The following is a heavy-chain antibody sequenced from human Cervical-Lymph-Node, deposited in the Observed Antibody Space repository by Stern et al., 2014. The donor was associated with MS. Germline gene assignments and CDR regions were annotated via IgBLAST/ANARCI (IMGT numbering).Heavy chain of an antibody. J-gene: IGHJ5*02. CDR2: ISAYNGNT. CDR1: GYTFTTYG. D-gene: IGHD4-23*01. Sequence: QVQLVESGAEVKKPGASVKVSCKASGYTFTTYGFSWVRHAPGQGLEWMGWISAYNGNTNYAQKLQGRVTLTTDTSTNTAYMELRSLRSDDTAVYYCARGRWSSVWFDPWGQGTLVTVSS. CDR3: ARGRWSSVWFDP. V-gene: IGHV1-18*01.